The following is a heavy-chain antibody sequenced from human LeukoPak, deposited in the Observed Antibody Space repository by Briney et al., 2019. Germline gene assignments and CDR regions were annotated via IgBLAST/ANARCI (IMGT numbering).Heavy chain of an antibody. Sequence: GGSLRLSCAASGFTFSSYFWMHWVRQGPGKGLVWVSRSKSDGSSSTYADSVKGRFTISRDNAKNSLYLQMNTLRAEDTAVYYCVRDLDLGGYSSFEYWGQGTLVTVSS. D-gene: IGHD4-23*01. J-gene: IGHJ4*02. CDR1: GFTFSSYFW. CDR2: SKSDGSSS. V-gene: IGHV3-74*01. CDR3: VRDLDLGGYSSFEY.